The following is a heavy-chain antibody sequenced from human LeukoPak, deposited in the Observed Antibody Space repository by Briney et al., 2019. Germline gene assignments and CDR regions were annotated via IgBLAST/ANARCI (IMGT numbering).Heavy chain of an antibody. Sequence: SETLSLTCTVSSPSIFSTYYPWGWIRQPPGKGLEWIGTFYYSGSTYYTPSLKGRATISVATSKSHFSLSLTSVTAAVTAVYYCATAQGNAFDIWGQGTLVTVSS. J-gene: IGHJ3*02. V-gene: IGHV4-39*01. CDR2: FYYSGST. CDR3: ATAQGNAFDI. CDR1: SPSIFSTYYP.